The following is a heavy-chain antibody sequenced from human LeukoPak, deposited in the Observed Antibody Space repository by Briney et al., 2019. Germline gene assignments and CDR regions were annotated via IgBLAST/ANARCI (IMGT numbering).Heavy chain of an antibody. CDR1: GFTFSSYG. D-gene: IGHD3-10*01. CDR2: MSYDGTNR. Sequence: GGSLRLSCAASGFTFSSYGMHWVRQAPGKGLEWVALMSYDGTNRYYADSVKGRFTISTDNSKDTLYLQMHSLRAEDTAVYYCARGGRGVTRFYNYYMDVWGKGTTVTVSS. CDR3: ARGGRGVTRFYNYYMDV. J-gene: IGHJ6*03. V-gene: IGHV3-30*19.